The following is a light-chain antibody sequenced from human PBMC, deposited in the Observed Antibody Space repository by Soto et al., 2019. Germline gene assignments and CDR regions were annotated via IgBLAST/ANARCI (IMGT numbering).Light chain of an antibody. J-gene: IGKJ5*01. V-gene: IGKV3-20*01. CDR3: QQHTNSPGIT. CDR1: QGIGSKY. Sequence: EIALTQSPGTLSLSPGERATLSCRASQGIGSKYLAWYQQKPGQAPRLLIYAASSRATGIPDRFSGSGSGTDFTLTISRLEPEDFSVYHCQQHTNSPGITFGQGTRLEIK. CDR2: AAS.